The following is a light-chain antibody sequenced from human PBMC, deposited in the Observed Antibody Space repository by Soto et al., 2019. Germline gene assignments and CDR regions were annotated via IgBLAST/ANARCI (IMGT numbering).Light chain of an antibody. CDR3: QQLNKWPWT. CDR1: QGISSY. Sequence: DIQLTQSPSFLSASVGDRVTITCRASQGISSYLAWYQQKPGKAPKLLIYAASTLQSGVPSRFSGSGSGTEFTLTISSLQPEDFATYYCQQLNKWPWTFGQGTKVDIK. V-gene: IGKV1-9*01. J-gene: IGKJ1*01. CDR2: AAS.